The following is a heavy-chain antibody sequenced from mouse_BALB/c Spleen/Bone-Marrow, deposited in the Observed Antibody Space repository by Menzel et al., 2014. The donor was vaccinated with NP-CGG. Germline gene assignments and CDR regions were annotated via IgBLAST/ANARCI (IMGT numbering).Heavy chain of an antibody. CDR3: AREDITTVVEMDY. D-gene: IGHD1-1*01. Sequence: QVQLKQSRAELMKPGASVKISCKATGYTFSSYWIEWVKQRPGHGLEWIGEILPGSGNTNYNEKFKGKATFTADTSSNTAYMQLSSLTSEDSAVYYCAREDITTVVEMDYWGQGTSVTVSS. J-gene: IGHJ4*01. CDR2: ILPGSGNT. CDR1: GYTFSSYW. V-gene: IGHV1-9*01.